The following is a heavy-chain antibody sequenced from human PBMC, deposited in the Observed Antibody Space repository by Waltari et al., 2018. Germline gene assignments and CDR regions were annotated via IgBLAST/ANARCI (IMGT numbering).Heavy chain of an antibody. D-gene: IGHD1-1*01. CDR1: GFTVSSTY. Sequence: ELQVVASGGGLLQPGASLRLSCAASGFTVSSTYMAWVRQAPGKGPEWVSVIFTSGSTYHADSVKGLFTISRDNSENTVHLQMKNLTAEDTALYYCARATNWVLEAFDLWGQGTMVTVSP. CDR2: IFTSGST. V-gene: IGHV3-53*01. CDR3: ARATNWVLEAFDL. J-gene: IGHJ3*01.